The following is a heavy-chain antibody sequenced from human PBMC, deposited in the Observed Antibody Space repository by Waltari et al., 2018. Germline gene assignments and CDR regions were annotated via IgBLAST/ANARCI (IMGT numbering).Heavy chain of an antibody. V-gene: IGHV4-38-2*01. Sequence: QVQLQESGPGLVKPSATLSLTCAVSGYSIRSGYYWGWLRQPPGKGLEWIGSIYHSGSTYYNPSLKSRVTISVDTSKNQFSLKLSSVTAADTAVYYCARRRSGSYWYFDLWGRGTLVTVSS. J-gene: IGHJ2*01. D-gene: IGHD1-26*01. CDR1: GYSIRSGYY. CDR3: ARRRSGSYWYFDL. CDR2: IYHSGST.